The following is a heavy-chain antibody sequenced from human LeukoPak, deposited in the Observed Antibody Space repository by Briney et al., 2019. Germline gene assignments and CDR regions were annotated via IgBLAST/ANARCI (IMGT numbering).Heavy chain of an antibody. CDR1: GFTFSSYS. CDR3: ARGWDRDCTSTSCYIAYN. J-gene: IGHJ4*02. V-gene: IGHV3-30*03. CDR2: ISYDGSNK. Sequence: GGSLRLSCAASGFTFSSYSMNWVRQPPGKGLEWVAVISYDGSNKYYADSVQGRFTISRDNSKNTLYLQMNSLRAEDTAVYYCARGWDRDCTSTSCYIAYNWGQGTLVSVSS. D-gene: IGHD2-2*02.